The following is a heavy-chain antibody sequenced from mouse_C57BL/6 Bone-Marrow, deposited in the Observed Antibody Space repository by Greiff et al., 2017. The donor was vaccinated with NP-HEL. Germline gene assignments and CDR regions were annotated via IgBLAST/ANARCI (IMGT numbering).Heavy chain of an antibody. D-gene: IGHD1-1*01. J-gene: IGHJ4*01. CDR2: INPSSGYT. V-gene: IGHV1-7*01. CDR3: ARGNYLPDAMDY. CDR1: GYTFTSYW. Sequence: VQLHQSGAELAKPGASVRLSCKASGYTFTSYWMHWVKQRPGQGLEWIGYINPSSGYTKYNQKFKDKATLTADKSSSTAYMQLSSLTYEDSAVYYCARGNYLPDAMDYWGQGTSVTVSS.